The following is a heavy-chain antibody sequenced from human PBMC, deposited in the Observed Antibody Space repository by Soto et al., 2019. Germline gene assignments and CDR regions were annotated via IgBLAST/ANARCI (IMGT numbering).Heavy chain of an antibody. CDR2: IYHSGNT. Sequence: QLQLQESGSGLVKPSQTLSLTCAVSGGSISSGGYSWSWIRQPPGKGPEWIGYIYHSGNTYYNPSRKTRVTISVDRSKNQFSLKLSSVTAADTAVYYCARAGGLGAVAVDYWGQGTLVTVSS. CDR1: GGSISSGGYS. V-gene: IGHV4-30-2*01. J-gene: IGHJ4*02. CDR3: ARAGGLGAVAVDY. D-gene: IGHD6-19*01.